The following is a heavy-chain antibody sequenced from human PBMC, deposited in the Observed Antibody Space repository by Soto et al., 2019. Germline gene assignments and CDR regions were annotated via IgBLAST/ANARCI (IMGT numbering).Heavy chain of an antibody. J-gene: IGHJ5*02. CDR2: IKQDGTEK. D-gene: IGHD6-13*01. Sequence: GGSLRLSCAASGFTFSSYWMSWVRQTPGKGLEWVANIKQDGTEKYYVGSVKGRFIIARDNAKTSLFLQMNSLRAEDTAVYYCATKTIIAPAGGSWGQGTLVTVSS. CDR1: GFTFSSYW. V-gene: IGHV3-7*01. CDR3: ATKTIIAPAGGS.